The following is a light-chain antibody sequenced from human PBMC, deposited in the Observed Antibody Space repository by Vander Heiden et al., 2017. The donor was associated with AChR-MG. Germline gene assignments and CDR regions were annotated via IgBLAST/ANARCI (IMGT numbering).Light chain of an antibody. CDR1: SSDVGGYNY. CDR2: DVS. Sequence: QSAPTQPRSVSGSPGQSVTISCTGTSSDVGGYNYVSWYQQHPGKAPKLMFYDVSKRPSGVPDRFSGSKSGNTASLTISGLQAEDEADYYCCSYAGSYTVVFGGGTKLTVL. CDR3: CSYAGSYTVV. V-gene: IGLV2-11*01. J-gene: IGLJ2*01.